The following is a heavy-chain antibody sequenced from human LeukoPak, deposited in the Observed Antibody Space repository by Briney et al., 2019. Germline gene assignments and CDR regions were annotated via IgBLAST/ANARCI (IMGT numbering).Heavy chain of an antibody. CDR1: GGTLSSYA. CDR2: INPNSGGT. Sequence: GSSVKVSCKASGGTLSSYAISWVRQAPGQGLEWMGWINPNSGGTNYAQKFQGRVTMTRDTSISTAYMELSRLRSDDTAVYYCARQGGSYYGAFDIWGQGTMVTVSS. CDR3: ARQGGSYYGAFDI. D-gene: IGHD1-26*01. V-gene: IGHV1-2*02. J-gene: IGHJ3*02.